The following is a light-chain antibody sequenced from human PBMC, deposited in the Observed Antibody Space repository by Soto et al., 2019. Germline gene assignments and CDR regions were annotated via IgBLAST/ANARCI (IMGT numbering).Light chain of an antibody. CDR2: GAS. J-gene: IGKJ1*01. V-gene: IGKV3-15*01. CDR3: QQYNNWPQT. CDR1: QGVSSN. Sequence: EIVVTQSPATLSVSPGETATLSCRASQGVSSNLAWHQQKPGQAPRLLIYGASTRATGIPARFSGSGSGTEFTLTISSLQSEDFAVYFCQQYNNWPQTFGQGTKVEIK.